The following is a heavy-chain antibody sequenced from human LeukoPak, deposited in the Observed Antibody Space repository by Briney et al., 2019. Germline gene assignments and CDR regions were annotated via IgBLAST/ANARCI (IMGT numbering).Heavy chain of an antibody. Sequence: ASVKVSCKASGGTFSSYAISWVRQAPGQGLEWMGGIIPIFGTANYAQKFQGRVTITTDESTSTAYMELSSLRSEDTAVYYCARVPLWDQLLLEDDYWGQGTLVTVSS. J-gene: IGHJ4*02. CDR1: GGTFSSYA. CDR2: IIPIFGTA. D-gene: IGHD2-2*01. CDR3: ARVPLWDQLLLEDDY. V-gene: IGHV1-69*05.